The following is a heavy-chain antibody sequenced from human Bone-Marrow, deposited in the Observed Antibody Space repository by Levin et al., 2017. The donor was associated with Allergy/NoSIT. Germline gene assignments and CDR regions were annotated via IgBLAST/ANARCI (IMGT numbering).Heavy chain of an antibody. Sequence: GASVKVSCKASGYTFTGYYMHWVRQAPGQGLEWMGWINPNSGGTNYAQKFQGRVTMTRDTSISTAYMELSRLRSDDTAVYYCARGGSYYYGSGSYIWFDPWGQGTLVTVSS. J-gene: IGHJ5*02. V-gene: IGHV1-2*02. CDR1: GYTFTGYY. CDR3: ARGGSYYYGSGSYIWFDP. D-gene: IGHD3-10*01. CDR2: INPNSGGT.